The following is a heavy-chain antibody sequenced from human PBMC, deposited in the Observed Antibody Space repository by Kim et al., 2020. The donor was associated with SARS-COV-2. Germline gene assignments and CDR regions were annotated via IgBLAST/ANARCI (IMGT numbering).Heavy chain of an antibody. CDR1: GFTFSSYA. Sequence: GGSLRLSCAASGFTFSSYAMHWVRQAPGKGLEWVAVISYDGSNKYYADSVKGRFTISRDNSKNTLYLQMNSLRAEDTAVYYCARDRLYYYDSSGYYLPGYWGQGTLVTVSS. CDR2: ISYDGSNK. V-gene: IGHV3-30*04. CDR3: ARDRLYYYDSSGYYLPGY. D-gene: IGHD3-22*01. J-gene: IGHJ4*02.